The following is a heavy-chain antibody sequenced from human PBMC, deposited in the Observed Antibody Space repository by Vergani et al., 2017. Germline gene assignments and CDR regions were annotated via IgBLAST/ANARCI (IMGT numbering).Heavy chain of an antibody. J-gene: IGHJ6*02. D-gene: IGHD5-12*01. Sequence: EVQLLESGGDLVQPGGSLRLSCAASGFTFNHYAMNWVRQAPGQGLEWVSGISGSGGSTYSAGSVKGRFTISRDSSKNTLYLQMNSLSAGDTAVYYCAKANPRNSGYDYLYYYHAMDVWGQGTTVTVSS. CDR3: AKANPRNSGYDYLYYYHAMDV. CDR1: GFTFNHYA. V-gene: IGHV3-23*01. CDR2: ISGSGGST.